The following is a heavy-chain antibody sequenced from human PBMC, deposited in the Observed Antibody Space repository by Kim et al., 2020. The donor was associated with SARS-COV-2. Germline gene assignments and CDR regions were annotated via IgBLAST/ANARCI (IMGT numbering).Heavy chain of an antibody. Sequence: SETLSLTCTVSGDSISSGGYYWHWIRQHPGKGLEWIGYIYYSGSTYYNPSLKSRVTMSADTSQNQLSLKLSSVTAADTAVYYCARGGINYTSPGACWGQGTLVTVSS. CDR3: ARGGINYTSPGAC. D-gene: IGHD1-20*01. CDR2: IYYSGST. J-gene: IGHJ4*02. V-gene: IGHV4-31*03. CDR1: GDSISSGGYY.